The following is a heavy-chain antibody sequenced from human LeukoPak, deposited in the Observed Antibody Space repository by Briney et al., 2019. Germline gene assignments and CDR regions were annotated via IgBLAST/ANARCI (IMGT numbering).Heavy chain of an antibody. CDR1: GFTFSSYA. CDR2: ISSSGGST. V-gene: IGHV3-23*01. D-gene: IGHD5-18*01. CDR3: AKIQGYYFDY. J-gene: IGHJ4*02. Sequence: GGSLRLSYAASGFTFSSYAMSWVRQAPGKGLEWVSAISSSGGSTYYADSVKGRFTTSRDNSKNTLYLQMNSLRAEDTAVYYCAKIQGYYFDYWGQGTLVTVSS.